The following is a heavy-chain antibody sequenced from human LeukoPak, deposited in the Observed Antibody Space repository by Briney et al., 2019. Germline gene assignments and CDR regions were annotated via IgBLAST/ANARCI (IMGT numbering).Heavy chain of an antibody. V-gene: IGHV3-7*01. CDR2: IKQDGSEM. CDR3: ARDMEDTYCGGDCYSWFDP. D-gene: IGHD2-21*02. CDR1: GFTFSSYS. J-gene: IGHJ5*02. Sequence: GGSLRLSCAASGFTFSSYSMNWVRQAPGKGLEWVANIKQDGSEMYYVDSVKGRFTISRDNAKNSLYLQMNSLRAEDTAVYYCARDMEDTYCGGDCYSWFDPWGQGTLVTVSS.